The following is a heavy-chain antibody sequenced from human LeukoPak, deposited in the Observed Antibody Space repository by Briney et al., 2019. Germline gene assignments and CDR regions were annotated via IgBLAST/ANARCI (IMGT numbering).Heavy chain of an antibody. CDR3: AREGSGYSGYDPNTYYYYYMDV. J-gene: IGHJ6*03. CDR1: GIMFSSYA. V-gene: IGHV3-23*01. D-gene: IGHD5-12*01. CDR2: ISGSGAFT. Sequence: GGSLRLSCAASGIMFSSYAMSWVRQAPGKGLVWVSGISGSGAFTYYADSVKGRFTISRDNAKNSLYLQMNSLRAEDTAVYYCAREGSGYSGYDPNTYYYYYMDVWGKGTTVTVSS.